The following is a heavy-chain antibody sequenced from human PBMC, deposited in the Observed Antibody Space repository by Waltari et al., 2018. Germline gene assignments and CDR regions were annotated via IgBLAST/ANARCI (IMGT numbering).Heavy chain of an antibody. CDR3: ATFVSGSFTFPDY. Sequence: QFQLVQSGAEVKKPGASVKVSCEASGFTFSNYYVHWVRQSPGQELEWMALFSPSGAGTRYAEKFQGRVTLTRDTSTSTVYMDLSSLRSEDTAVYYCATFVSGSFTFPDYWGQGTLVTVSS. J-gene: IGHJ4*02. D-gene: IGHD3-16*01. V-gene: IGHV1-46*03. CDR1: GFTFSNYY. CDR2: FSPSGAGT.